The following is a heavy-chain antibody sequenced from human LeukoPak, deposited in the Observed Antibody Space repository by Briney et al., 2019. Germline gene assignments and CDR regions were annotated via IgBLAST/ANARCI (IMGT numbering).Heavy chain of an antibody. V-gene: IGHV4-34*01. CDR2: INHSGST. CDR3: ASAITIFGVVIMPNWFDP. J-gene: IGHJ5*02. D-gene: IGHD3-3*01. Sequence: SETLSLTCAVYGGSFSGYYWSWIRQPPGKGLEWIGEINHSGSTNYNPSLKSRVTISVDTSKNHFSLKLSSVTAADTAVYYCASAITIFGVVIMPNWFDPWGQGTLVTVSS. CDR1: GGSFSGYY.